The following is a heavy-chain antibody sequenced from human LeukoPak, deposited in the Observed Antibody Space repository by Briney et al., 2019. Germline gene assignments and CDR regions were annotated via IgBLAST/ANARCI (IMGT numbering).Heavy chain of an antibody. V-gene: IGHV3-33*01. CDR1: GFTFSSYG. CDR3: ARDFSVGNCYDSSGYRGSY. Sequence: GGSLRLSCAASGFTFSSYGMHWVRQAPGKGLEWVAVIWYDGSNKYYADSVKGRFTISRDNSKNTLYLQMSSLRAEDTAVYYCARDFSVGNCYDSSGYRGSYWGQGTLVTVSS. D-gene: IGHD3-22*01. CDR2: IWYDGSNK. J-gene: IGHJ4*02.